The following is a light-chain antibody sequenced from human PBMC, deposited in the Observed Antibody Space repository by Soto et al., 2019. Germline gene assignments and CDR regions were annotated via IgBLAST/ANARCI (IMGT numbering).Light chain of an antibody. CDR1: HRVSSY. J-gene: IGKJ4*01. Sequence: EIVMTRSPATLSVSPGERATLSCRASHRVSSYLAWYQQKPGQAPRLLIYGASTRATGIPARFSGSGSGTEFTLTISSLQSEDFAVYYCQQYNNWPLTFGAGTKV. V-gene: IGKV3-15*01. CDR2: GAS. CDR3: QQYNNWPLT.